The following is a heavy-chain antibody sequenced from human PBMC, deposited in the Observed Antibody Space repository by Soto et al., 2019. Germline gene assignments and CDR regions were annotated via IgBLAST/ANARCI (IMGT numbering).Heavy chain of an antibody. J-gene: IGHJ4*02. CDR1: GGSISSYY. V-gene: IGHV4-59*01. D-gene: IGHD3-10*01. CDR3: ARGAWLGDFDY. Sequence: QVQLQESGPGLVKPSETLSLTCTVSGGSISSYYWSWIRQPPGKGLEWIGYIYYSGSTNYNPSLKSRVTTSVDTSKNHFSLKLSSVTAADTAVYYCARGAWLGDFDYWGQGTLVTVSS. CDR2: IYYSGST.